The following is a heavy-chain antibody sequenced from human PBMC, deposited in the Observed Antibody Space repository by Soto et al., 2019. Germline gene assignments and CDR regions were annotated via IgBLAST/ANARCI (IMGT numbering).Heavy chain of an antibody. D-gene: IGHD3-3*01. Sequence: PGGSLRLSCAASGFIFSNYAMTWVRQAPGKGLEWVSSISAGGDYTYYADSVKGRFTISRDSSKTTLDLHMNTLRVEDTAIYYCVKDWSGNHSPCMDVWGQGPTVTVSS. CDR3: VKDWSGNHSPCMDV. V-gene: IGHV3-23*01. J-gene: IGHJ6*02. CDR2: ISAGGDYT. CDR1: GFIFSNYA.